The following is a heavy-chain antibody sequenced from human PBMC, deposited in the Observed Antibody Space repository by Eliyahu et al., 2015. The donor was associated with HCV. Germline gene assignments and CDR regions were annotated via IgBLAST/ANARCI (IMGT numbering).Heavy chain of an antibody. V-gene: IGHV3-33*01. CDR1: GFPFSNYV. Sequence: QVHLVESGGGVVQPGRSLRLSCAASGFPFSNYVMHWVRQAPGKGLEWVAAIWLDGSNKYYVDSVKGRFVISRDNSKSTLYLQVDSLRVEDTAIYYCARAIYYGDYETFDSWGQGTLVTVSS. J-gene: IGHJ4*02. D-gene: IGHD4-17*01. CDR2: IWLDGSNK. CDR3: ARAIYYGDYETFDS.